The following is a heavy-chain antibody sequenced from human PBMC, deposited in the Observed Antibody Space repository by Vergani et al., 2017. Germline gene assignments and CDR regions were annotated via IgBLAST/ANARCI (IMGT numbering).Heavy chain of an antibody. Sequence: QVQLQESGPGLVKPSETLSLTCTVSGDSVISTDYHWGWIRQPPGKGLEWIGSMDYSGSTSYNPSLESRISISFETPKNQFSLRLTSVTAADTAVYYCAGGSRWGSYRYLYYFDYWGQGTLVTVSS. V-gene: IGHV4-39*01. CDR3: AGGSRWGSYRYLYYFDY. D-gene: IGHD3-16*02. CDR2: MDYSGST. CDR1: GDSVISTDYH. J-gene: IGHJ4*02.